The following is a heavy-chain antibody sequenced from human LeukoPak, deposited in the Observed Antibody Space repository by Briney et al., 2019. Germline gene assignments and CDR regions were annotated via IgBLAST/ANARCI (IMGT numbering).Heavy chain of an antibody. CDR1: GYTFTSYG. J-gene: IGHJ4*02. Sequence: ASVTVSCKASGYTFTSYGISWVRQAPGQGLEWMGWISAYNGNTNYAQKLQGRVTMTTDTSTSTAYMELRSLRSDDTAVYYCARENYDSSGLYFDYWGQGTLVTVSS. CDR2: ISAYNGNT. CDR3: ARENYDSSGLYFDY. V-gene: IGHV1-18*01. D-gene: IGHD3-22*01.